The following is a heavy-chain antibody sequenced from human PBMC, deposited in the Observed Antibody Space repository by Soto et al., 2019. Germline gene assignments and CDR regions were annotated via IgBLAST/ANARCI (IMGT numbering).Heavy chain of an antibody. V-gene: IGHV1-3*01. CDR1: GYTFTSYA. J-gene: IGHJ4*02. CDR3: ARGNPVYSSSSNDY. D-gene: IGHD6-6*01. CDR2: INAGNGNT. Sequence: GASVKVSCKSSGYTFTSYAMHWVRQAPGQRLEWMGWINAGNGNTKYSQKFQGRVTITRDTSTSTAYMELRSLRSDDTAVYYCARGNPVYSSSSNDYWGQGTLVTVSS.